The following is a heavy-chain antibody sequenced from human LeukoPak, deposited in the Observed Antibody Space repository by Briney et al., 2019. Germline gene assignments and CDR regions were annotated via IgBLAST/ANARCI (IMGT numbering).Heavy chain of an antibody. D-gene: IGHD6-19*01. CDR2: INSDGSST. J-gene: IGHJ4*02. Sequence: PGGSLRLSCAASGFTFSSYWMHWVRQAPGKGLVWVSRINSDGSSTSYADSVKGRFTISRDNAKNTLYLQMNSLRAEDTAVYYCARDEAAAHSGIAVAGTNLDYWGQGTLVTVSS. V-gene: IGHV3-74*01. CDR1: GFTFSSYW. CDR3: ARDEAAAHSGIAVAGTNLDY.